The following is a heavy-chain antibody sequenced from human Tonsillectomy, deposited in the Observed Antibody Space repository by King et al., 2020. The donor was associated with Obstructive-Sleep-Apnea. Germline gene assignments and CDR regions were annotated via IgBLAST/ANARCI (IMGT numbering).Heavy chain of an antibody. J-gene: IGHJ3*02. Sequence: VQLVESGGGLVQPGRSLRLSCAASGFTFDDYAMHWVRQAPGKGLEWVSGISWNSGSIGFEDSVKGRFTISRDNAKNSLYLQMNSLRAEDTALYYCAKDVVVAASYAFDIWGQGTMVTVSS. CDR1: GFTFDDYA. CDR3: AKDVVVAASYAFDI. V-gene: IGHV3-9*01. D-gene: IGHD2-15*01. CDR2: ISWNSGSI.